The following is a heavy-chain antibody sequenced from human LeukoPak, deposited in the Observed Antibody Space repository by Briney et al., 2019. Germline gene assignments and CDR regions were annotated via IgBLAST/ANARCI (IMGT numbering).Heavy chain of an antibody. J-gene: IGHJ3*02. Sequence: GGSLRLSCAASGFTFSSYSMNWVRQAPGKGLEWVSYISSSSSTIYYADSVKGRFTISRDNAKNSLYLQMNSLRDEDTAVYYCARDSSHYDILTGYYGAFDIWGQGTMVTVSS. CDR3: ARDSSHYDILTGYYGAFDI. CDR1: GFTFSSYS. V-gene: IGHV3-48*02. CDR2: ISSSSSTI. D-gene: IGHD3-9*01.